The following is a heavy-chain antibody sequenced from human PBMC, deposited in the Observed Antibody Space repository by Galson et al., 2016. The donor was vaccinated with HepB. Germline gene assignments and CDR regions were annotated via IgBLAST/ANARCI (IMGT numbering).Heavy chain of an antibody. CDR1: AFTFSNFG. D-gene: IGHD3-10*01. CDR3: ARQEAPAGELLN. Sequence: SLRLSCAASAFTFSNFGMHWVRQAPGKGLEWVAVIWYDGSEKYYADSVKGRFTISRDNSKNTLYLQMNSVRVEDTAVYYCARQEAPAGELLNWGQGTLVTVSS. CDR2: IWYDGSEK. J-gene: IGHJ4*02. V-gene: IGHV3-33*01.